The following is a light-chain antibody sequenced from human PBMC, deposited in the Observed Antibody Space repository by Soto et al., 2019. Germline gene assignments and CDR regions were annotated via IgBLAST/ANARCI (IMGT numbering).Light chain of an antibody. J-gene: IGLJ2*01. CDR1: SSDIGGYDY. V-gene: IGLV2-14*01. Sequence: QSALTQPASVSGSPGQSITISCTGTSSDIGGYDYVSWYQQYPGKVPKLMIYDVTNRASGVPSRFSASKSGDTASLTISGLQADYEADYYCSSYTITSTLVVFGGGTKLTVL. CDR2: DVT. CDR3: SSYTITSTLVV.